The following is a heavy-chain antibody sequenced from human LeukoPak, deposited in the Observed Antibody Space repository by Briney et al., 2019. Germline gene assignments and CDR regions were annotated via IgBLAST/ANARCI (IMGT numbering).Heavy chain of an antibody. Sequence: SETLSLTCTVSGGSISNSRYYWGWIRQPPGKGLEWIGTIYYSGDTYYNPSLKSRATISVDTSKNQFSLRLSSVTASDTAVYYCTRRGNMGWLDPWGQGTLVTVSS. CDR3: TRRGNMGWLDP. J-gene: IGHJ5*02. V-gene: IGHV4-39*01. CDR2: IYYSGDT. D-gene: IGHD2/OR15-2a*01. CDR1: GGSISNSRYY.